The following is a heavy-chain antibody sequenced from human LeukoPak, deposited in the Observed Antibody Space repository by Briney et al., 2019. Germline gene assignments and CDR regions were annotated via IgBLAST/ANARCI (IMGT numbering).Heavy chain of an antibody. CDR1: GFTFSSYA. D-gene: IGHD6-6*01. V-gene: IGHV3-64*01. CDR3: AREMDPIAARPDLQSDDYYYGMDV. Sequence: GGSLRLSCAASGFTFSSYAMHWVRQAPGKGLEYVSAISSNGGSTYYANSVKGRFTISRDNSKNTLYLQMGRLRAEDMAVYYCAREMDPIAARPDLQSDDYYYGMDVWGQGTTVTVSS. CDR2: ISSNGGST. J-gene: IGHJ6*02.